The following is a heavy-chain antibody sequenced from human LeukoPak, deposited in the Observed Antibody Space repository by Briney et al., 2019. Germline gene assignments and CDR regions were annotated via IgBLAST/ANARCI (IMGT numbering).Heavy chain of an antibody. V-gene: IGHV4-59*08. D-gene: IGHD5-24*01. CDR3: ARQKSQFLLPSADWFFDL. CDR1: ADSIGSFY. Sequence: PSETLSLTCSVSADSIGSFYWSWLRQPPGKQLEWIGHISYSGDTNYTPSLKSRVTLSVDTSKNQFSLRLSSVTAADTAVYFCARQKSQFLLPSADWFFDLWGRGTLVTVSS. J-gene: IGHJ2*01. CDR2: ISYSGDT.